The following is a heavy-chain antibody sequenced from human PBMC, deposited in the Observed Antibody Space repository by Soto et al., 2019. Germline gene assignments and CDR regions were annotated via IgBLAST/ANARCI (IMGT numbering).Heavy chain of an antibody. Sequence: QVQLVQSGAEVKKPGVSVKVSCKASGYTFTDYAIQWVRQAPGQRLEWMGWINAGSGNTKYSQKFQDRVLITRDTSATTVYMELSSLRSEDTAVYYCAKGYCSSTSCQYYHDLWGLGTLVTVSS. CDR1: GYTFTDYA. J-gene: IGHJ5*02. CDR3: AKGYCSSTSCQYYHDL. V-gene: IGHV1-3*01. D-gene: IGHD2-2*01. CDR2: INAGSGNT.